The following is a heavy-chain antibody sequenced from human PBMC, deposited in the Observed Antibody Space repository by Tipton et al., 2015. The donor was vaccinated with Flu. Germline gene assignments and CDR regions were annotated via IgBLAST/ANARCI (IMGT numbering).Heavy chain of an antibody. CDR3: ARAPPEETSMGYCNY. J-gene: IGHJ4*02. V-gene: IGHV3-33*01. D-gene: IGHD5-18*01. CDR1: GFTFSNYG. CDR2: IWYDGNNK. Sequence: SLRLSCAASGFTFSNYGMHWVRQAPGKGLEWVAVIWYDGNNKYYADSVKGRFTISRDNSRNTLYLQMTSLRADDTAVYYCARAPPEETSMGYCNYWGQGTLVTVSS.